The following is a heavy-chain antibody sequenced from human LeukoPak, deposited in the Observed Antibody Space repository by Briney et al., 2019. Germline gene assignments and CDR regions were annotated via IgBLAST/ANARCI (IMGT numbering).Heavy chain of an antibody. Sequence: GGSLRLSCAASGFSFSTYATHWVRQAPGKGLEWVAVISYDGSNEYYADSVKGRFTISRDNSKNTLYLQMNTLRAEDTAVFYCARDWGDYAPTYYFDYWGRGTLVTVSS. J-gene: IGHJ4*02. CDR3: ARDWGDYAPTYYFDY. CDR1: GFSFSTYA. D-gene: IGHD4-17*01. CDR2: ISYDGSNE. V-gene: IGHV3-30-3*01.